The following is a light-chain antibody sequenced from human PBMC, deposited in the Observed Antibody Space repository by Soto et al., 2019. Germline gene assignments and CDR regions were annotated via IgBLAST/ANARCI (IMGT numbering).Light chain of an antibody. Sequence: ELVMTQSPATLSVSPGERATLSCRASQSVSSNFAWYQQKPGQAPRLLIYGASTRATGIPARFSGSGSGTQFTLTISSLQSEDFAVYYCQQYNNWPPLTFGGGTKVYIK. V-gene: IGKV3-15*01. CDR2: GAS. J-gene: IGKJ4*01. CDR1: QSVSSN. CDR3: QQYNNWPPLT.